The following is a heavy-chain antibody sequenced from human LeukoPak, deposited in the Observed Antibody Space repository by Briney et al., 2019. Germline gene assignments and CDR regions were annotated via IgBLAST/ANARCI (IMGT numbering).Heavy chain of an antibody. Sequence: PGGSLRLSCVGSGFTFTTYWMSWVRQAPGKGLEWVANIKQDGSEKYYVDSVKGRFTISRDNANNSLYLQMNSLRAEDTAVYYCARAEDLADAFDIWGQGTMVTVSS. D-gene: IGHD3/OR15-3a*01. J-gene: IGHJ3*02. CDR1: GFTFTTYW. CDR2: IKQDGSEK. CDR3: ARAEDLADAFDI. V-gene: IGHV3-7*01.